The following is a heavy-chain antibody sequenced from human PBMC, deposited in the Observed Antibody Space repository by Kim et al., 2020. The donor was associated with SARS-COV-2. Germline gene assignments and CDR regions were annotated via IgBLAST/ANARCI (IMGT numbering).Heavy chain of an antibody. CDR2: YYSGGT. J-gene: IGHJ3*02. Sequence: YYSGGTDYDPSLRSRVTISVDTSKNQFSLKLSSVTAADTAVYYWARGFDIWGQGTMVTVSS. V-gene: IGHV4-59*09. CDR3: ARGFDI.